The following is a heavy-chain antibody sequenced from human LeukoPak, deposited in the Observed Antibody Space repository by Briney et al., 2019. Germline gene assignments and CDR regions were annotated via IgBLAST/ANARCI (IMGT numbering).Heavy chain of an antibody. Sequence: GGSLRLSCAASGFSVITDYMTWVRQAPGKGLEWVSTLYSSGNTYYADSVKGRFTVSRDNAKGSLYLQMNSLRDDDTGVYYCARDPGQWLAVRGFDYWGQGTLVTVSS. CDR2: LYSSGNT. V-gene: IGHV3-53*01. CDR1: GFSVITDY. D-gene: IGHD6-19*01. J-gene: IGHJ4*02. CDR3: ARDPGQWLAVRGFDY.